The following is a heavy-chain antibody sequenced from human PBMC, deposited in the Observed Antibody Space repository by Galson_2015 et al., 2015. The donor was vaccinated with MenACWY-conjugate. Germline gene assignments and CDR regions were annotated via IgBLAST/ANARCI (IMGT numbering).Heavy chain of an antibody. CDR3: ARDVTSAGKIDY. CDR2: IRGSSTYT. D-gene: IGHD6-13*01. Sequence: SLRLSCAASGFTFGDFYMSRIRQAPGKGLEWVSHIRGSSTYTKYADSVKGRFTISRDNAKNSLSLQINSLRAEDTAVYYCARDVTSAGKIDYWGHGTLVTVSS. J-gene: IGHJ4*01. V-gene: IGHV3-11*06. CDR1: GFTFGDFY.